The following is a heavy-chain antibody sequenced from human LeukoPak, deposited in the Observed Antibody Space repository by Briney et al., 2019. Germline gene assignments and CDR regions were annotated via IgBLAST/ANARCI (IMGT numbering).Heavy chain of an antibody. CDR2: IFYSEST. J-gene: IGHJ3*02. D-gene: IGHD3-16*01. CDR3: ARHGDFGDTDAFDI. CDR1: GGSISSYY. Sequence: SETLSPTCTVSGGSISSYYWSWIRQPPGKGLEWIGYIFYSESTNYNPSLRSRVTISVDTSKNQFSLWLRSVTAADTAIYYCARHGDFGDTDAFDIWGQGTMVTVSS. V-gene: IGHV4-59*08.